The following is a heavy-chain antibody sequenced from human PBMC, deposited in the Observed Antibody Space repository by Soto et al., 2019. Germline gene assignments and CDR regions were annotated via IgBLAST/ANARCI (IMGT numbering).Heavy chain of an antibody. CDR2: INHSGST. D-gene: IGHD3-9*01. Sequence: SETLSLTCAVYGGSFSGYYWSWIRQPPGKGLEWIGEINHSGSTNYNPSLKSRVTISVDTSKNQFSLKLSSVTAADTAVYYCATLLRYFDWSPGYFDYWGQGTLVTVSS. J-gene: IGHJ4*02. V-gene: IGHV4-34*01. CDR1: GGSFSGYY. CDR3: ATLLRYFDWSPGYFDY.